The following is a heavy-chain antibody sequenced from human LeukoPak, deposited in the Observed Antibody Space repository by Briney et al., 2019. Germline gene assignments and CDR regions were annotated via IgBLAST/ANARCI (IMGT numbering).Heavy chain of an antibody. J-gene: IGHJ4*02. V-gene: IGHV3-33*01. CDR3: ARDTRDYGDYGTDY. CDR2: IWYDGSNK. CDR1: GFTFSSYC. D-gene: IGHD4-17*01. Sequence: GGSLRLSCAASGFTFSSYCMHWVRQAPGKGLEWVAVIWYDGSNKLYADSVKGRFTISRDNSKNTLFLQMNSLRAEDTAVYYCARDTRDYGDYGTDYWGQGTLVTVSS.